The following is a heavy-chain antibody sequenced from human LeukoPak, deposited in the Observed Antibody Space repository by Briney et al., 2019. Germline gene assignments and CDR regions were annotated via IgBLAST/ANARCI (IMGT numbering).Heavy chain of an antibody. D-gene: IGHD3-22*01. V-gene: IGHV1-24*01. CDR2: FDPEDGET. CDR1: GYTLTELS. J-gene: IGHJ4*02. Sequence: ASVKVSCKVSGYTLTELSKHWVRQAPGKGLEWMGGFDPEDGETIYAQKFQGRVTMTEDTSTDTAYMELSSLRSEDTAVYYCATMYYYDSSGYYAFDYWGQGTLVTVSS. CDR3: ATMYYYDSSGYYAFDY.